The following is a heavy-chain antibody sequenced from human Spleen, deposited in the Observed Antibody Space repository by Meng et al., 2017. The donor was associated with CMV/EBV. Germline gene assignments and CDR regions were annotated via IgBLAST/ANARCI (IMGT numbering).Heavy chain of an antibody. CDR2: MNPNSGNT. Sequence: FTSSDISWVRQATGQGLEWMGWMNPNSGNTGYAQKFQGRVTMTRNTSISTAYMELSSLRSEDTAVYYCARGLSYCSGGSCYRLHWFDPWGQGTLVTVSS. CDR3: ARGLSYCSGGSCYRLHWFDP. D-gene: IGHD2-15*01. V-gene: IGHV1-8*01. J-gene: IGHJ5*02. CDR1: FTSSD.